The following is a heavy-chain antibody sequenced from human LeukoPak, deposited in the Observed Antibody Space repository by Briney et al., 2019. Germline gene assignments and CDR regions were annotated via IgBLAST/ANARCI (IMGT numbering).Heavy chain of an antibody. CDR2: IKQDGSEK. J-gene: IGHJ2*01. D-gene: IGHD2-2*01. CDR1: GFAFKNYW. CDR3: ASPFRVVVDV. V-gene: IGHV3-7*01. Sequence: PGGSLRLSCAASGFAFKNYWMIWVRQAPGKGLEWVANIKQDGSEKYYVDSVKGRFTISRDNANNSLFLQMNSLRAEDTAVYYCASPFRVVVDVWGRGTLVTVSS.